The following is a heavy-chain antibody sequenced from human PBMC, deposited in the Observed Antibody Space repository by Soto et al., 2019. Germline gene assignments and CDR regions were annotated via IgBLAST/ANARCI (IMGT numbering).Heavy chain of an antibody. J-gene: IGHJ6*02. V-gene: IGHV4-59*01. CDR3: ASGPYDLWSGYYYYYYGMDV. CDR1: GGSISNYY. D-gene: IGHD3-3*01. Sequence: SETLSLTCTVSGGSISNYYWNWFRQPPGKGLEWIGYIFYNGTTHYNPSLKSRVTISIDTSKNQFSLKLNSVTAADTAVYYCASGPYDLWSGYYYYYYGMDVWGQGTTVTVSS. CDR2: IFYNGTT.